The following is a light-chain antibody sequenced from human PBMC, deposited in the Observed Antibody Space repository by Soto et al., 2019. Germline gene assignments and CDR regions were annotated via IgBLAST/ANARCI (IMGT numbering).Light chain of an antibody. V-gene: IGLV2-8*01. CDR1: SSDVGGYNY. J-gene: IGLJ1*01. Sequence: QSVLTQPPSASGSPEQSVTISCTGTSSDVGGYNYVSWYQQHPGKAPKLMIYEVSKRPSGVPDRFSGSKSGNTASLTVSGLQAEYEADYHCSSYARSNNFIFGTGTNVTVL. CDR3: SSYARSNNFI. CDR2: EVS.